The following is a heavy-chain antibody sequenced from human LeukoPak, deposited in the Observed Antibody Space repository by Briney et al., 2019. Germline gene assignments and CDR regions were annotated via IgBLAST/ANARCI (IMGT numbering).Heavy chain of an antibody. J-gene: IGHJ4*02. CDR2: IYYSGST. Sequence: SETLSLTCTVSGGSIRSSNYYWGWVRQPPGKGLEWIGTIYYSGSTYYNPSLKSRVTISVDTSKNQFSPKLTSMTAADTAVYYCAREGRDSYDSSGYSPDYWGQGALVTVSS. D-gene: IGHD3-22*01. V-gene: IGHV4-39*07. CDR1: GGSIRSSNYY. CDR3: AREGRDSYDSSGYSPDY.